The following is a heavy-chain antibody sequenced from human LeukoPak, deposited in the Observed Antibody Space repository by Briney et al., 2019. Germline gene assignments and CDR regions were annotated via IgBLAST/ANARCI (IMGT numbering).Heavy chain of an antibody. Sequence: ASVNVSCKASGYTFTDYYMHWVRQAPGQGLEWMGRINPNSGGTNYAQKFQGRVTMTRDTSISTAYMELSRLRSDDTVVYYCAKDNPAKELIAARAYNWFDPWGQGTLVTVSS. CDR3: AKDNPAKELIAARAYNWFDP. J-gene: IGHJ5*02. CDR2: INPNSGGT. D-gene: IGHD6-6*01. V-gene: IGHV1-2*05. CDR1: GYTFTDYY.